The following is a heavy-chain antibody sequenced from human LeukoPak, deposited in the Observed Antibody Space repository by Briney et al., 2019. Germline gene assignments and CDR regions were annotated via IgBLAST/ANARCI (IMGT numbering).Heavy chain of an antibody. D-gene: IGHD1-26*01. V-gene: IGHV3-53*01. Sequence: GGSLRLSCAASGFTVSSHYMSWVRQAPGKGLEWVSVIYSSGSTYYSDSVKGRFIISRDNSKNTLYLQMNSLRAEDTAVYYCARAIVGTTTRIVEVWDYWGQGTLVTVSS. CDR3: ARAIVGTTTRIVEVWDY. CDR1: GFTVSSHY. J-gene: IGHJ4*02. CDR2: IYSSGST.